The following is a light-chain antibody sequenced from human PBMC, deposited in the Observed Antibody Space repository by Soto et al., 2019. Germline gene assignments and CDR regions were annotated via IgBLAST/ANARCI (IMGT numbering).Light chain of an antibody. CDR2: GNK. J-gene: IGLJ1*01. V-gene: IGLV1-40*01. Sequence: QSVLTQPSSVSGAPGQRVTISCTGSSSNIGAGYDVHWYQQIPGTAPKVLIYGNKNRPSRVPDRFSGSKSGTSASLAITGLQAEDEANYYCCSYAGSSTYVFGTGTKLTVL. CDR3: CSYAGSSTYV. CDR1: SSNIGAGYD.